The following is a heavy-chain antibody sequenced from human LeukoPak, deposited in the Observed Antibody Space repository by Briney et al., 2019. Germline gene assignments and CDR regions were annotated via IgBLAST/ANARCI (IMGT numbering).Heavy chain of an antibody. J-gene: IGHJ4*02. CDR2: IYSDNT. D-gene: IGHD4/OR15-4a*01. CDR3: ARRAGAYSHPYDY. CDR1: GFTVSSNS. Sequence: GGSLRLSCTVSGFTVSSNSMSWVRQAPGKGLEWVSFIYSDNTHYSDSVKGRFTISRDNSKNTLYLQMSSLRAENTAVYYCARRAGAYSHPYDYWGQGTLVTVSS. V-gene: IGHV3-53*01.